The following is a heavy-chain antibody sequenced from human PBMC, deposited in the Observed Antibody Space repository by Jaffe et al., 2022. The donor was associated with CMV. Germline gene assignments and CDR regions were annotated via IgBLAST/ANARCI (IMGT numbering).Heavy chain of an antibody. V-gene: IGHV1-18*04. Sequence: QVQLVQSGAEVKKPGASVKVSCKASGYTFTTYGISWVRQAPGQGLEWMGWISVYNGNRKYAQKFQGRVTMTTDTSTSTAYMELRSLRSDDTAVYYCARDRAGIVGATCDYWGQGTLVTVSS. CDR2: ISVYNGNR. J-gene: IGHJ4*02. D-gene: IGHD1-26*01. CDR1: GYTFTTYG. CDR3: ARDRAGIVGATCDY.